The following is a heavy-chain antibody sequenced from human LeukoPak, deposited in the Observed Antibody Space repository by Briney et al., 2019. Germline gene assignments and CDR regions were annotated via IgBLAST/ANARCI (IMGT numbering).Heavy chain of an antibody. CDR3: ARFNVMGATADYFDY. J-gene: IGHJ4*02. D-gene: IGHD1-26*01. V-gene: IGHV3-11*04. Sequence: GGSLRLSCAASGFTFSDYYMSWIRQAPGKGLEWVPYISSNGSTIYYADSVKGRFTISRDNAKNSLYLQMNSLRAEDTAVYYCARFNVMGATADYFDYWGQGTLVTVSS. CDR1: GFTFSDYY. CDR2: ISSNGSTI.